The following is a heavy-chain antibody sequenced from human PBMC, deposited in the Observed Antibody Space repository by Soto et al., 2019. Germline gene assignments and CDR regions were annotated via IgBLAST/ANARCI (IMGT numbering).Heavy chain of an antibody. CDR1: GYTFTDYG. V-gene: IGHV1-18*01. Sequence: ASVKVSCKASGYTFTDYGINWVRQAPGQGLEWMGWINTNNGNTKYEQKCQDRVTMTTDTSTSTAYMELRSLRSDDTAVSYCARKRCFSYCLTLDPWGQGTLVTVPP. CDR2: INTNNGNT. D-gene: IGHD2-21*02. CDR3: ARKRCFSYCLTLDP. J-gene: IGHJ5*02.